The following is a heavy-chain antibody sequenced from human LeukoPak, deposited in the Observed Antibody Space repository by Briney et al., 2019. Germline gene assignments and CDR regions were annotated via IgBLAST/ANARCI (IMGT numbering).Heavy chain of an antibody. Sequence: GGSLRLSCAASGFTISGAWLHWVRQAPGKGLVWVSRINNDGTTTKYADSVKGRFTISRDSAKNTLYLQMNSLRAEDTAVYYCARVSGPGMNEYFHLWGQGTLVTVSS. D-gene: IGHD3-10*01. CDR1: GFTISGAW. J-gene: IGHJ1*01. CDR2: INNDGTTT. CDR3: ARVSGPGMNEYFHL. V-gene: IGHV3-74*01.